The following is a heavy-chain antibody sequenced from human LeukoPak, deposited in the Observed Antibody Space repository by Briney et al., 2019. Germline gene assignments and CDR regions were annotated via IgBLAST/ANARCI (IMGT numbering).Heavy chain of an antibody. CDR2: IYYSGST. CDR1: GGSISSYY. CDR3: ARHPSSTTLDY. J-gene: IGHJ4*02. V-gene: IGHV4-59*08. D-gene: IGHD2-2*01. Sequence: SETLSLTCTVSGGSISSYYWSWIRQPPRKGLEWVGYIYYSGSTNYNPSLKRRVTISVDTSTNQFSLKLSSVAAADTAVYYCARHPSSTTLDYWGQGTLVTVSS.